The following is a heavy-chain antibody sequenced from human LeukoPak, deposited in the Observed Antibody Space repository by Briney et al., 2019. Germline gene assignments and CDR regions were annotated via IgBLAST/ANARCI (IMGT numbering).Heavy chain of an antibody. CDR2: ISYDGSNK. CDR1: GFTFSSYA. V-gene: IGHV3-30-3*01. J-gene: IGHJ6*04. Sequence: PGGSLRLSCAASGFTFSSYAMHWVRQAPGKGLEWVAVISYDGSNKYYADSVKGRFTISRDNSKNTLYLQMNSLRAEDTAVYYCASDGSSGWDYYYYGMDVWGKGTTVTVSS. CDR3: ASDGSSGWDYYYYGMDV. D-gene: IGHD6-19*01.